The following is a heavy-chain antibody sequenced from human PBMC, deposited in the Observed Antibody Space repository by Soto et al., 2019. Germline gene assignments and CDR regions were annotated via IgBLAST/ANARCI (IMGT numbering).Heavy chain of an antibody. CDR1: GGSFSGYY. J-gene: IGHJ6*02. D-gene: IGHD3-10*01. CDR3: ARALWFGELSGVYYYYGMDV. V-gene: IGHV4-34*01. Sequence: SETLSLTCAVYGGSFSGYYWSWIRQPPGKGLEWIGEINHSGSTNYNPSLKSRVTISVDTSKNQFSLKLSSVTAADTAVYYCARALWFGELSGVYYYYGMDVWGQGTTVTVSS. CDR2: INHSGST.